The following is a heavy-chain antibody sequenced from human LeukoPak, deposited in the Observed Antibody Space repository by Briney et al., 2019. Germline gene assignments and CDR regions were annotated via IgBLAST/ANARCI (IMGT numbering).Heavy chain of an antibody. CDR3: AKDLRQYYYESSGYYLDY. Sequence: GGSLRLSCAASGFTFGSYGMHWVRQAPGKGLEWVAFVRYDGSSKYSADSVKGRFTISRDNSKNTLYLQMNRLRAEDTAVYYCAKDLRQYYYESSGYYLDYWGQGTLVTVSS. J-gene: IGHJ4*02. CDR2: VRYDGSSK. V-gene: IGHV3-30*02. CDR1: GFTFGSYG. D-gene: IGHD3-22*01.